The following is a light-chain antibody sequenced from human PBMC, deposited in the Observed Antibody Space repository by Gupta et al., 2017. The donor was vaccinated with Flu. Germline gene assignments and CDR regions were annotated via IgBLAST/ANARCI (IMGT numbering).Light chain of an antibody. V-gene: IGKV1-39*01. CDR1: QRISSY. CDR2: AAS. J-gene: IGKJ1*01. Sequence: IEMTQSPSSLSASVGDRVTITCRARQRISSYLTWYQQKPGKAPKLLIYAASRVKSGVPSRFSGSGFGTDFTLAISTLRPEDFANYSCEHRDSTPGALGRGTKVDIK. CDR3: EHRDSTPGA.